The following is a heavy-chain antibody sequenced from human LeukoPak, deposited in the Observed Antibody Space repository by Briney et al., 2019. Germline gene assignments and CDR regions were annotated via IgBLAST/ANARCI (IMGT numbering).Heavy chain of an antibody. D-gene: IGHD6-13*01. CDR3: ARTPAGPPYYYMDV. Sequence: SETLSLTCTVSGGSSSSYYWSWIRQPLGKGLEWIGYIYYSGSTNYNPSLRRRVTISVDTSRNQFSLQLNSVTAADTAVYYCARTPAGPPYYYMDVWGKGTTVTVSS. V-gene: IGHV4-59*01. CDR2: IYYSGST. CDR1: GGSSSSYY. J-gene: IGHJ6*03.